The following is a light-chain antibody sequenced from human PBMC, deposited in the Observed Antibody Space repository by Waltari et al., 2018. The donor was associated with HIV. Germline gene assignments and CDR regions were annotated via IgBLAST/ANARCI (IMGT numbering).Light chain of an antibody. J-gene: IGLJ2*01. CDR2: KND. CDR1: SSNIGTNN. V-gene: IGLV1-47*01. CDR3: AGWDDSLSGVI. Sequence: QSVLTQPPSTSGTPGQKVTISCSGSSSNIGTNNVYWYQKLPGTAPKLLIYKNDQRPSGGPDRFSGSKSGVTASLAIMGLRSGDDGDYYCAGWDDSLSGVIFGGETKLSVL.